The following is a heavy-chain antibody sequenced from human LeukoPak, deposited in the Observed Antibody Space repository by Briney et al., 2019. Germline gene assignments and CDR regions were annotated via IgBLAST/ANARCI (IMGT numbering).Heavy chain of an antibody. D-gene: IGHD4-23*01. J-gene: IGHJ4*02. Sequence: GGSLRLPCAASGITFSSYWMSWVRQAPGKGLEWVANIKEDGSEKYYVDSVKGRFTISRDNAKNSLYLQMNSLRAEDTAVYYCAAGGNSDYWGQGTLVTVSS. CDR1: GITFSSYW. CDR3: AAGGNSDY. CDR2: IKEDGSEK. V-gene: IGHV3-7*01.